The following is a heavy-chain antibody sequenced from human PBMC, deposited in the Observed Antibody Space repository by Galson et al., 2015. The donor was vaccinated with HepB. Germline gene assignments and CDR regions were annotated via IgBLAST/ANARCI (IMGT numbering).Heavy chain of an antibody. CDR3: ARDGYSSSWYVRYFDL. Sequence: SLRLSCAASGFTFSSYGMHWVRQAPGKGLEWVAVIWYDGSNKYYADSVKGRSTISRDNSKNTLYLQMNSLRAEDTAVYYCARDGYSSSWYVRYFDLWGRGTLVTVSS. V-gene: IGHV3-33*08. J-gene: IGHJ2*01. CDR2: IWYDGSNK. D-gene: IGHD6-13*01. CDR1: GFTFSSYG.